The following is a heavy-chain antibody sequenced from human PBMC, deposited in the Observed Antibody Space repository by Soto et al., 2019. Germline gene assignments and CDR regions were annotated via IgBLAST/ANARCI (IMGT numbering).Heavy chain of an antibody. CDR1: GFSIRSSRCH. Sequence: SETLTLTFPVPGFSIRSSRCHWGEIRQPPGKGLEWIASIKYSGTTFYNPSLKSRVTLSVDTSKNQFALKLSSVTAAETAVYYCARHGITGSYYDAFDIWGQGTMVS. V-gene: IGHV4-39*01. CDR2: IKYSGTT. J-gene: IGHJ3*02. D-gene: IGHD1-26*01. CDR3: ARHGITGSYYDAFDI.